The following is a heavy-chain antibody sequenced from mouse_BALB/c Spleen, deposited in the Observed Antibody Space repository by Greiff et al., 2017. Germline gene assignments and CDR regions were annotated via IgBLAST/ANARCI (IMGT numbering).Heavy chain of an antibody. CDR2: INPDSSTI. CDR3: ARPGYGSSAWFAY. Sequence: EVKLMESGGGLVQPGGSLKLSCAASGFDFSSYWMSWVRQAPGKGLEWIGEINPDSSTINYTPSLKDKFIISRDNAKNTLYLQMSKVRSEDTALYYCARPGYGSSAWFAYWGQGTLVTVSA. CDR1: GFDFSSYW. D-gene: IGHD1-1*01. J-gene: IGHJ3*01. V-gene: IGHV4-1*02.